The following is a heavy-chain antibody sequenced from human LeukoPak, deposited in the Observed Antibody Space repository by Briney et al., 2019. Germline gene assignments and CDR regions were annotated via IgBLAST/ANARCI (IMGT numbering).Heavy chain of an antibody. CDR3: VKGSSYYYDSSGYRLDY. J-gene: IGHJ4*02. CDR1: GFSFRSFG. CDR2: ITSNGGST. V-gene: IGHV3-64D*06. D-gene: IGHD3-22*01. Sequence: PGGSLRLSCSASGFSFRSFGMQWVRQAPGKGPEYVSAITSNGGSTDYADSVKDRFSISRDNSKNTLYLQMSSLRAEDTAVYYCVKGSSYYYDSSGYRLDYWGQGTLVTVSS.